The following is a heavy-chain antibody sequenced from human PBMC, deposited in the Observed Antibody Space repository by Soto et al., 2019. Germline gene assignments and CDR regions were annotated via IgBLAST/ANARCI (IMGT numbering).Heavy chain of an antibody. CDR2: IYYSGGT. CDR3: ARPGNYGSGSYLYYLDY. D-gene: IGHD3-10*01. V-gene: IGHV4-39*01. J-gene: IGHJ4*02. Sequence: PSETLSLTCTVSGGSISSSSYYWGWIRQPPGKGLEWVGSIYYSGGTYYNPSLKSRVTIYVDTPKNQFSLKLSSVTAADTAVYYCARPGNYGSGSYLYYLDYWGQGTLVTSPQ. CDR1: GGSISSSSYY.